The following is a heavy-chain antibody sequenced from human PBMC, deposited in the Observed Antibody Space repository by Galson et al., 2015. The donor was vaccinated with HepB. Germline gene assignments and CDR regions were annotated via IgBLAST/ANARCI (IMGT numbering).Heavy chain of an antibody. V-gene: IGHV4-59*01. J-gene: IGHJ4*02. Sequence: TCTVSGGSISNYYWSWIRQPPGKGLEWIGWIYYSGSTNYNPSLKSRVTISVDTSKNQFSLKLSSVTAADTALYYCARLGYCSGGACHPDDWGQGTLVTVSS. D-gene: IGHD2-15*01. CDR1: GGSISNYY. CDR3: ARLGYCSGGACHPDD. CDR2: IYYSGST.